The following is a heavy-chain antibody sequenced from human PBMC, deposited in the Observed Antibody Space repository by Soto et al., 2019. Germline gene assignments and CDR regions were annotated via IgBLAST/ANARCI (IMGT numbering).Heavy chain of an antibody. CDR1: GFTFSNYA. D-gene: IGHD3-9*01. Sequence: EVQLLESGGGLVQPGGSLRLSCAASGFTFSNYAMTWVRQAPGKGLQWVSAIRGSGSSTKYADSVKGRFTISRDNSKSTLSLQMNSLRGEDTAVYFWARGFATTGYLVDYWGQGTLVTVSS. V-gene: IGHV3-23*01. CDR3: ARGFATTGYLVDY. J-gene: IGHJ4*02. CDR2: IRGSGSST.